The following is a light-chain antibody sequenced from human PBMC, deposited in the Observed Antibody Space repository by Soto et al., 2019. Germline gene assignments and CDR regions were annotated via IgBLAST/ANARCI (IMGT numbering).Light chain of an antibody. Sequence: DIQMPQSPSSLSASLGASVTITCRASRTIDNYLNWYQQKPGKAPKLLIYDASSLESGVPSRFSGSGSGTEFTLTISSLQPDDFATYYCQQYNSWTFGQGNKVDIK. CDR3: QQYNSWT. CDR1: RTIDNY. J-gene: IGKJ1*01. V-gene: IGKV1-5*01. CDR2: DAS.